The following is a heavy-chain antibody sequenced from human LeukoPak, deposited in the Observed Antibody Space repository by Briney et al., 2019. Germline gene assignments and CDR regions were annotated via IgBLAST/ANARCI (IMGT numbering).Heavy chain of an antibody. CDR1: GFTFNDYA. CDR2: ITWNSGDI. Sequence: GGSLRLSCAASGFTFNDYAMHWVRQAPGKGLEWVSGITWNSGDIAYADSAKGRFTISRDNAKNSLSLQMNSLRPEDTAFYYCAKDRYSDYDLPDYWGQGTLVTVSS. J-gene: IGHJ4*02. CDR3: AKDRYSDYDLPDY. V-gene: IGHV3-9*01. D-gene: IGHD5-12*01.